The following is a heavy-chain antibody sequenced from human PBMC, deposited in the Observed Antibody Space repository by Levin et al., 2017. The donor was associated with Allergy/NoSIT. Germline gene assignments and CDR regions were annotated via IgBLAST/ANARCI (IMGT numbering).Heavy chain of an antibody. V-gene: IGHV3-23*01. Sequence: GGSLRLSCATSGFTFSTFSMNWVRQAPGKGLEWVSGINSAGTTYYADSVKGRFTISRDISKATVHLQMNSLRADDTAIYYCAKGGWSSTGGIGPWGQGTLVTVSS. CDR2: INSAGTT. CDR3: AKGGWSSTGGIGP. CDR1: GFTFSTFS. J-gene: IGHJ5*02. D-gene: IGHD1-14*01.